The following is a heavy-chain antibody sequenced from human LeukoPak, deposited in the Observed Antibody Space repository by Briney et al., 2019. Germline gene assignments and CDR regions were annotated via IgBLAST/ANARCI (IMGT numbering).Heavy chain of an antibody. Sequence: SETLSLTCSVSGGSISNSNYYWGWIRLPPGKGMEWIGTIYYSGSTNYNPSLKSRVTISVDTSKNQFSLKLSSVTAADTAVYYCARGRIAANWGQGTLVTVSS. D-gene: IGHD6-6*01. CDR1: GGSISNSNYY. CDR3: ARGRIAAN. V-gene: IGHV4-39*07. J-gene: IGHJ4*02. CDR2: IYYSGST.